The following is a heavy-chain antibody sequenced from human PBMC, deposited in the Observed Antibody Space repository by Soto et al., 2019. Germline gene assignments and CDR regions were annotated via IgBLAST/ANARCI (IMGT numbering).Heavy chain of an antibody. V-gene: IGHV3-23*01. CDR1: GFTFDTYA. J-gene: IGHJ6*02. Sequence: EVQLLESGGGLVQPGGSLRLSCAVSGFTFDTYAMSWIRQAPGRGLEWVSGILGSSAGTSYASEIYTSYVDSVNGRFTISRDSTKNTLSLQKNSLRVKDTARYSCVNYKSGYYSYGIDVWGQGTTVTGSS. CDR3: VNYKSGYYSYGIDV. D-gene: IGHD1-1*01. CDR2: ILGSSAGT.